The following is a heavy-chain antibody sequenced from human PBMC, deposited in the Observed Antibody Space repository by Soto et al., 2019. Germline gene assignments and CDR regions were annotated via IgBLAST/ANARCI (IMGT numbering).Heavy chain of an antibody. CDR2: ISGSGGST. CDR3: ATFSRDYYDSSGYGTY. V-gene: IGHV3-23*01. D-gene: IGHD3-22*01. J-gene: IGHJ4*02. CDR1: GFTFSSYA. Sequence: GGSLRLSCAASGFTFSSYAMSWVRQAPGKGLEWVSAISGSGGSTYYADSVKGRFTISRDNSKNALYLQMNSLRAEDTAVYYCATFSRDYYDSSGYGTYWGQGTLVTVSS.